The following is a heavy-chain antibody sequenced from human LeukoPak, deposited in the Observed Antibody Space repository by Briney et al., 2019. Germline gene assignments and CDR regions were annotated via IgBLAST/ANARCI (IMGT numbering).Heavy chain of an antibody. J-gene: IGHJ4*02. V-gene: IGHV1-24*01. CDR3: AKCLPDYYRFDY. D-gene: IGHD3-10*01. CDR2: FDPEDGET. Sequence: ASVKVSCKVSGYTLTELSMHWVRQAPGKGLEWMGGFDPEDGETLYAQKFQGRVTMTEDTSTDTAYMELSSLRSEDTAVYYCAKCLPDYYRFDYWGQGTLVTVSS. CDR1: GYTLTELS.